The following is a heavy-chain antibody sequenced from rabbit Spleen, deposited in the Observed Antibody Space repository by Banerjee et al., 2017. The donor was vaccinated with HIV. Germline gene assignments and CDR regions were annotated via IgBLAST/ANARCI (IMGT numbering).Heavy chain of an antibody. CDR3: ARDGAGGSYFAL. V-gene: IGHV1S45*01. D-gene: IGHD8-1*01. CDR2: IYTNSIDT. CDR1: GFSFSSSYS. J-gene: IGHJ6*01. Sequence: EESGGGLVQPEGFLTLTCTASGFSFSSSYSILWVRQAPGKGLEWIGCIYTNSIDTYYASWTKGRFTISKSSSLATVTLKMTSLTAADTATYFCARDGAGGSYFALWGQGTLVTVS.